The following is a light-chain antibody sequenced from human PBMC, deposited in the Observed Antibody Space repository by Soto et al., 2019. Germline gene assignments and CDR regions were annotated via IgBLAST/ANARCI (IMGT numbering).Light chain of an antibody. J-gene: IGKJ3*01. Sequence: DIQMTQSPSSLSASVGDRVTITCRASQSITNYLNWYQHKPGKAPKLLVYAASSLQSRVPSRFSGSGSGTEFTLTISSLQPEDFATYFCQQSHNMPFTFGPGTKVDIK. CDR2: AAS. V-gene: IGKV1-39*01. CDR3: QQSHNMPFT. CDR1: QSITNY.